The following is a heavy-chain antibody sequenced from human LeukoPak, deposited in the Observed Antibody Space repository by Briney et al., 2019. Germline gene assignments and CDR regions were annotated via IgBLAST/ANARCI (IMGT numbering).Heavy chain of an antibody. CDR3: ARSGTGSGWYYYFDY. Sequence: ASVKVSCKASGYTFTSYGISWVRQAPGQGLEWMGWISAYNGNTNYAQKLQGRVTMTTDTSTSTAYMELRSLRSDDTAVYYCARSGTGSGWYYYFDYWGQGTLVTVSP. J-gene: IGHJ4*02. CDR1: GYTFTSYG. CDR2: ISAYNGNT. D-gene: IGHD6-19*01. V-gene: IGHV1-18*01.